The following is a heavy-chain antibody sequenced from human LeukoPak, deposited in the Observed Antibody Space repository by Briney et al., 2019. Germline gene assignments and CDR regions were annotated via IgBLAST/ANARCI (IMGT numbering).Heavy chain of an antibody. CDR2: IYHSGST. CDR1: GGSISSGGYS. V-gene: IGHV4-30-2*01. CDR3: ARASGSYTHRFDY. Sequence: SQTLSLTCAVSGGSISSGGYSWRWIRQPPGKGLEWIGYIYHSGSTYYNPSLKSRVTISVDRSKNQFSLKLSSVTAADTAVYYCARASGSYTHRFDYWGQGTLVTVSS. D-gene: IGHD3-10*01. J-gene: IGHJ4*02.